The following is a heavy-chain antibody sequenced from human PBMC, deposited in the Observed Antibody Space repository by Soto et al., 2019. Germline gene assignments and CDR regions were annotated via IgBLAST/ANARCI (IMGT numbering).Heavy chain of an antibody. CDR1: GYPVTAYY. J-gene: IGHJ3*02. V-gene: IGHV1-2*02. CDR2: INPATGAA. Sequence: QLHLVQSGAVVKKPGASVTVSCSASGYPVTAYYMHWVRQAPGRGLEWMGGINPATGAAKYTQTFQGRVTMPRETSTSTVFMELGGLTSEDPAVFYWARGGGVGVAGSAAFDMWGQGTLVTVSS. CDR3: ARGGGVGVAGSAAFDM. D-gene: IGHD3-3*01.